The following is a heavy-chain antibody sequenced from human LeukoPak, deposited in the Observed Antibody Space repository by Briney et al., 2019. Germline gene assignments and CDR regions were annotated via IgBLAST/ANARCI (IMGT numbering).Heavy chain of an antibody. Sequence: PGGSLRLSCAASGFTFSSYWMHWVRQAPGKGLVWVSRINSDGSSTSYADSVKGRFTISRDNAKNTLYLQMNSLRAEDTAVYYCARAKLGIGNWYFDLWGRGTLVTVSS. D-gene: IGHD7-27*01. V-gene: IGHV3-74*01. CDR3: ARAKLGIGNWYFDL. CDR1: GFTFSSYW. J-gene: IGHJ2*01. CDR2: INSDGSST.